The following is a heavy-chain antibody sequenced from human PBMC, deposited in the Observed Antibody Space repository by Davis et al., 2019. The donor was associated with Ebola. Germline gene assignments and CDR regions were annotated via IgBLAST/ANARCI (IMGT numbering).Heavy chain of an antibody. D-gene: IGHD3-22*01. CDR2: IRYDGSNK. CDR3: AKAGDSSGYYFTFDY. J-gene: IGHJ4*02. V-gene: IGHV3-30*02. CDR1: GFSFSTYT. Sequence: GGSLRLSCAASGFSFSTYTMTWVRQAPGKGLEWVAFIRYDGSNKYYADSVKGRFTISRDNSKNTLYLQMNSLRAEDTAVYYCAKAGDSSGYYFTFDYWGQGTLVTVSS.